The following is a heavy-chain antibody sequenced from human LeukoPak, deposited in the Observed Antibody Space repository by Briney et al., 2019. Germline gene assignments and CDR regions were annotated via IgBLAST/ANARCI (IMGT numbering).Heavy chain of an antibody. Sequence: PGGSLRLSCAVSGFTVSSNYMTWVRQAPGKGLEWVSAIYSGGSTYYADSVKGRFTISRDNAKNSLFLQVNSLRAEDTAVYYCATESGWLFDYWGQGTLVTVSS. D-gene: IGHD5-12*01. CDR2: IYSGGST. V-gene: IGHV3-53*01. CDR1: GFTVSSNY. CDR3: ATESGWLFDY. J-gene: IGHJ4*02.